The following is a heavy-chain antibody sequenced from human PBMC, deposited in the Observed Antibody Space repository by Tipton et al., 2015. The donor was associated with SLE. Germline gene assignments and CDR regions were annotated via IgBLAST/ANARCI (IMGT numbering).Heavy chain of an antibody. V-gene: IGHV4-4*07. CDR2: IYTSGST. J-gene: IGHJ5*02. CDR3: ARGEGYYGSGSYQGWFDP. CDR1: GGSINNYY. D-gene: IGHD3-10*01. Sequence: TLSLTCTVSGGSINNYYWSWIRQPAGKGLEWIGRIYTSGSTNYNPSLKSRVTISVDTSKNQFSLKLDSVTAADTAVYYCARGEGYYGSGSYQGWFDPWGQGTLVTVSS.